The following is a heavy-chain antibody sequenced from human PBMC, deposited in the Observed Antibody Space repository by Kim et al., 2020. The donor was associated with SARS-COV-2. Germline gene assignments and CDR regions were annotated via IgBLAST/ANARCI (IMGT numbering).Heavy chain of an antibody. J-gene: IGHJ6*03. V-gene: IGHV3-23*01. D-gene: IGHD3-3*01. Sequence: GGSLRLSCAASGFTFSSYAMSWVRQAPGKGLEWVSAISGSGGSTYYADSVKGRFTISRDNSKNTLYLQMNSLRAEDTAVYYCAKSRETYDFWSGQYYYYYYMDVWGKGTTVTVSS. CDR2: ISGSGGST. CDR1: GFTFSSYA. CDR3: AKSRETYDFWSGQYYYYYYMDV.